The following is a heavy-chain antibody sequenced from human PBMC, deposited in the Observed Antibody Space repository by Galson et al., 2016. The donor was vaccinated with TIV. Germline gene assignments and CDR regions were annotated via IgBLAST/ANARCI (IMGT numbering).Heavy chain of an antibody. Sequence: SVKVSCKASGYTFKDYYIHWVRQAPGQGLEWMGWISPNSGDTNYPQKFQGRVTMTRDTSITTAYMELTTLTSDDTAVYYCARFVYGDYVDYWGQGRLVTVSS. V-gene: IGHV1-2*02. CDR1: GYTFKDYY. CDR3: ARFVYGDYVDY. D-gene: IGHD4-17*01. J-gene: IGHJ4*02. CDR2: ISPNSGDT.